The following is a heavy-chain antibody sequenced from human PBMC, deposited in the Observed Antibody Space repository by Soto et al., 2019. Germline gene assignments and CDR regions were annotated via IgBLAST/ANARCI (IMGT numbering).Heavy chain of an antibody. V-gene: IGHV2-5*02. CDR1: GFSVSTSGVG. Sequence: KESGPTLVTPTQTLTLTCTFSGFSVSTSGVGVAWIRQSPGKALEWLALIYWDNDKRYSPFLQSRVTITKDTSKNQVVLTMTNMDPVDTATYYCAHKGGRGAGMDVWGQGTTVTVSS. J-gene: IGHJ6*02. D-gene: IGHD2-15*01. CDR2: IYWDNDK. CDR3: AHKGGRGAGMDV.